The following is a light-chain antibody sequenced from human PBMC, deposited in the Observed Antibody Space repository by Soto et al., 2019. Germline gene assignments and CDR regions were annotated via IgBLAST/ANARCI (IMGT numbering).Light chain of an antibody. CDR1: SSDVGDSDY. J-gene: IGLJ1*01. Sequence: QSVLTQPPSASGSPGQSVTISCTGTSSDVGDSDYVSWYQQHPGKAPKIMIYEVNKRPSGVPDRFSGSKSGNTASLTVSWLHADEEADYYCSSYAGGSYVFGTGTKVTVL. V-gene: IGLV2-8*01. CDR3: SSYAGGSYV. CDR2: EVN.